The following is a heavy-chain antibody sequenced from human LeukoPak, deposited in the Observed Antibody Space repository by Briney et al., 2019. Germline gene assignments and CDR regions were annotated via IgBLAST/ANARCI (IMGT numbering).Heavy chain of an antibody. Sequence: ASVTVSFKASGYTFPSYGISWVRQAPGQGLEWMGWISGYNGNTNYAQKLQGRVTMTTDTSTSTAYMELRSLRSDDTAVYYCARSLYSSGWSDYWGQGTLVTVSS. CDR1: GYTFPSYG. D-gene: IGHD6-19*01. CDR2: ISGYNGNT. CDR3: ARSLYSSGWSDY. J-gene: IGHJ4*02. V-gene: IGHV1-18*01.